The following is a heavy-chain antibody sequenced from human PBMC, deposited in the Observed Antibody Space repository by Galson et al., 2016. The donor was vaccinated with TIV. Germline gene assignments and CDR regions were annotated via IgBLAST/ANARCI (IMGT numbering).Heavy chain of an antibody. J-gene: IGHJ3*01. D-gene: IGHD5-12*01. Sequence: SVKVSCKASGGTFNAITWVRQAPGPGLEWMGRIIAVFGTTNYAHKFQGRVTLAADTSTTTAYMEVSSLTSDATAVYYCSTKTGFSGFDPYGLDVWGQGAEVTVSS. CDR2: IIAVFGTT. CDR3: STKTGFSGFDPYGLDV. V-gene: IGHV1-69*06. CDR1: GGTFNA.